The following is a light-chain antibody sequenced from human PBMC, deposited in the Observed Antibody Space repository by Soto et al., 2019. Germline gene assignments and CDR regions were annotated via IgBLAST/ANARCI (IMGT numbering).Light chain of an antibody. V-gene: IGLV2-8*01. CDR1: SSDVGGYNY. J-gene: IGLJ1*01. CDR2: EVN. CDR3: SSYAGSSNV. Sequence: VLAQPPSASGSPGQSVAISCTGTSSDVGGYNYVSWYQQHPGKAPKLMIYEVNKRPSGVPDRFSGSKSGNTASLTVSGLQAEDEADYYCSSYAGSSNVFGTGTKVTVL.